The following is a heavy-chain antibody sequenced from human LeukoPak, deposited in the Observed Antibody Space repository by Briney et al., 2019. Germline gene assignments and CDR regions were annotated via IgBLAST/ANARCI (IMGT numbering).Heavy chain of an antibody. Sequence: SETLSLTCTVSGGSISSGSYFWSWIRQSAGKGLEYIGRVSSSGSTNYNPSLKSRVTISLDTSKNQFSLRLSFVTAADTAVYYCAKDRLTQWLVQSPFDYWGQGTLVTVSS. V-gene: IGHV4-61*02. D-gene: IGHD6-19*01. CDR1: GGSISSGSYF. J-gene: IGHJ4*02. CDR3: AKDRLTQWLVQSPFDY. CDR2: VSSSGST.